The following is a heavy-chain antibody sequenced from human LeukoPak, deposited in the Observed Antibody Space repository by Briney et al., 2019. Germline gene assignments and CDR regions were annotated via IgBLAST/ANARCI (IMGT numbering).Heavy chain of an antibody. D-gene: IGHD4-23*01. Sequence: PGRSLRLSCAASGFTFSSYGMHWVRQAPGKGLEWVSAVSGSGGSTYYADSVKGRFTISRDNSKNKLYLQMNSLRAEDTAVYYCAKCAFGGFQVFDIWGQGTMVTVSS. CDR3: AKCAFGGFQVFDI. V-gene: IGHV3-23*01. J-gene: IGHJ3*02. CDR1: GFTFSSYG. CDR2: VSGSGGST.